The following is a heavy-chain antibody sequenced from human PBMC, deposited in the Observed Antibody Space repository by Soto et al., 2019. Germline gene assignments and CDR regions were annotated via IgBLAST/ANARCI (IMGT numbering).Heavy chain of an antibody. D-gene: IGHD2-15*01. J-gene: IGHJ6*02. Sequence: GGSLRLSCVASGFDFSSFGMHWVRQAPDKGLEWVALITSDGTSKHYADVVKGRFTIARDDDRSTLYLQMNNVTADDTALYFCAAARGRSNWDNYYCLDVWGQGTTVTVSS. CDR2: ITSDGTSK. V-gene: IGHV3-30*03. CDR1: GFDFSSFG. CDR3: AAARGRSNWDNYYCLDV.